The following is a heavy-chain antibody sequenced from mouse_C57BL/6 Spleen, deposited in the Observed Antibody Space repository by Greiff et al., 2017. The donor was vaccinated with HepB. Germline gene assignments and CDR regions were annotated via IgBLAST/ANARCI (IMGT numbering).Heavy chain of an antibody. J-gene: IGHJ1*03. Sequence: DVKLVESGGGLVKPGGSLKLSCAASGFTFSDYGMHWVRQAPEKGLEWVAYISSGSSTIYYADTVKGRFTISRDNAKNTLFLQMTSLRSEDTAMYYCARCRGSTWYFDVWGTGTTVTVSS. CDR3: ARCRGSTWYFDV. V-gene: IGHV5-17*01. CDR1: GFTFSDYG. D-gene: IGHD3-1*01. CDR2: ISSGSSTI.